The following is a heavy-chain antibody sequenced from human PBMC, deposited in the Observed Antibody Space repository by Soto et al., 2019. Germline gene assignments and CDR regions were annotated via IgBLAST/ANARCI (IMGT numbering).Heavy chain of an antibody. J-gene: IGHJ2*01. CDR1: GGSISSYY. CDR3: ARFNWYFDL. V-gene: IGHV4-59*08. Sequence: QVQLQESGPGLVKPSETLSLTCTVSGGSISSYYWSWIRQPPGKGLEWIGYIYYSGSTNYNPSLKNRVTISVEPSKNQLYLKLSSVTAADTDVYYCARFNWYFDLWGRGTLVTVSS. CDR2: IYYSGST.